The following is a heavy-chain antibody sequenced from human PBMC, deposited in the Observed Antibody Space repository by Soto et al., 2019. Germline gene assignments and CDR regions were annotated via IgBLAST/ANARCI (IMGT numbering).Heavy chain of an antibody. CDR1: GGSISSYY. CDR2: IYYSGST. CDR3: ARGFEYCSSTSCYDAYDI. D-gene: IGHD2-2*01. V-gene: IGHV4-59*01. Sequence: QVQLQESGPGLVKPSETLSLTCTVSGGSISSYYWSWIRQPPGKGLEWIGYIYYSGSTNYNPSLKSRVTISVDTSKNQFSLKLSSVTAADTAVYYCARGFEYCSSTSCYDAYDIWGQGTIVTVSS. J-gene: IGHJ3*02.